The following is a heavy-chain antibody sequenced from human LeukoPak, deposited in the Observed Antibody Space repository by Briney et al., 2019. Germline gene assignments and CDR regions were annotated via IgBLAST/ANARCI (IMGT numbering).Heavy chain of an antibody. CDR3: ARDDYYSFDY. J-gene: IGHJ4*02. CDR2: IYTSRST. Sequence: SQTLPLTCTVSGGSISSGSYYWSWIRQPAGKGLEWIGRIYTSRSTNYNPSLKSRVTISVDTSKNQFSLKLSSVTAADTAVYYCARDDYYSFDYWGQGTLVTVSS. D-gene: IGHD3-22*01. V-gene: IGHV4-61*02. CDR1: GGSISSGSYY.